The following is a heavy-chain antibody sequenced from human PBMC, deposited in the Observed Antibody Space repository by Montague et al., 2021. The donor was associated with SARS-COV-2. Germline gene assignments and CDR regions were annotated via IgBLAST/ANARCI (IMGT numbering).Heavy chain of an antibody. V-gene: IGHV4-59*13. Sequence: SETLSLTCSVSGGSISTYYWSWIRQPPGKGLELIWYGSFSCDTIYNPSLNVRSTISVDTSKHQFSLCLSSVTAADTAVHYCSRDRSDDSSGYPFSQYFFDYWGQGALVTVSS. D-gene: IGHD3-22*01. CDR3: SRDRSDDSSGYPFSQYFFDY. CDR1: GGSISTYY. J-gene: IGHJ4*02. CDR2: GSFSCDT.